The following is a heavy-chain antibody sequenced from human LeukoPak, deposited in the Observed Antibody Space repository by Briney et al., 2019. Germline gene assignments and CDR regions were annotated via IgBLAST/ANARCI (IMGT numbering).Heavy chain of an antibody. CDR1: GGSFSGYY. D-gene: IGHD4-23*01. V-gene: IGHV4-34*01. CDR3: AIIRPTVVTTEEPEGDH. CDR2: INHSGST. Sequence: SETLSLTCAVCGGSFSGYYWSWIRQPPGKGLEWIGEINHSGSTNYNPSLKSRVTISVDTSKNQFSLKLSSVTAADTAVYYCAIIRPTVVTTEEPEGDHWGQGTLVTVSS. J-gene: IGHJ4*02.